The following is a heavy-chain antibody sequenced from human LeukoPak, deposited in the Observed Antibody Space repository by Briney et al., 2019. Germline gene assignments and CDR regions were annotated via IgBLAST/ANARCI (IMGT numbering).Heavy chain of an antibody. V-gene: IGHV4-38-2*01. Sequence: PSETLSPTCAVSGYSISSGYYWGWIRQPPGKGLEWIGSIYHSGSTYYNPSLKSRVTISVDTSKNQFSLKLSSVTAADTAVYYCAWRGDYGGPPGAFDIWGQGTMVTVSS. CDR3: AWRGDYGGPPGAFDI. J-gene: IGHJ3*02. CDR2: IYHSGST. D-gene: IGHD4-23*01. CDR1: GYSISSGYY.